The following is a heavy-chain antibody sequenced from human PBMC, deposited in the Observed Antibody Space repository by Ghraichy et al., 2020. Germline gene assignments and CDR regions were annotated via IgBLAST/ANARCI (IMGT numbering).Heavy chain of an antibody. V-gene: IGHV4-59*12. Sequence: SETLSLTCPVSGGSIISDHWSWIRQSPGRGLEWIGNISHSGGASYNPSLKTRVTMSLDTSSNEFSLKLTSVTAADTAVYYCAKVNLERSSWRSYHYGMGVWGQGTTVTVSS. J-gene: IGHJ6*02. CDR1: GGSIISDH. D-gene: IGHD2-15*01. CDR3: AKVNLERSSWRSYHYGMGV. CDR2: ISHSGGA.